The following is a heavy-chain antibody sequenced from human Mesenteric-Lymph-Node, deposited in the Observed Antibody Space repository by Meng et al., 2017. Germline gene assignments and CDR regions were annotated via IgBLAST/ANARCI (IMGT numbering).Heavy chain of an antibody. CDR3: ARDQVPATFSYGMDV. J-gene: IGHJ6*02. V-gene: IGHV3-21*01. Sequence: GESLKISCAASGFTFSSYAMSWVRQAPGKGLEWVSSISSSSSYIYYADSVKGRFTISRDNAKNSLYLQMNSLRAEDTAVYYCARDQVPATFSYGMDVWGQGTTVTVSS. CDR2: ISSSSSYI. CDR1: GFTFSSYA.